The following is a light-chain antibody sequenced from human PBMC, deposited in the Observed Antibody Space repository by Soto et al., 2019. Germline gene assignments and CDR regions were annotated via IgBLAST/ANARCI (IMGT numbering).Light chain of an antibody. CDR1: QGIRND. J-gene: IGKJ3*01. V-gene: IGKV1-6*01. CDR2: AAS. CDR3: LQKYFYPFT. Sequence: AIQMTQSPSSLSSSVGDRVTITCRAIQGIRNDLDWFQQKPGKAPKLLIYAASNLQSGVPARFSGSGSGTDFTLTISSLQPEDFATYYCLQKYFYPFTFGPGTKVDIK.